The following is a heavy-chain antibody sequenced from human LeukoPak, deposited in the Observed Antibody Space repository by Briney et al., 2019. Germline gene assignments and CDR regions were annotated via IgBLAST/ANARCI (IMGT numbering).Heavy chain of an antibody. D-gene: IGHD3-3*01. CDR1: GFTFSSYA. Sequence: GGSLRLSCAASGFTFSSYAMSWVRQAPGKGLEWVSAISGSGGSTYYADSVKGRFTISRDNSKNTLYLQMNSLRAEDTAVYYCAKAQADFWSGYFSPQYYYYYGMDVWGQGTTVTVSS. J-gene: IGHJ6*02. CDR3: AKAQADFWSGYFSPQYYYYYGMDV. CDR2: ISGSGGST. V-gene: IGHV3-23*01.